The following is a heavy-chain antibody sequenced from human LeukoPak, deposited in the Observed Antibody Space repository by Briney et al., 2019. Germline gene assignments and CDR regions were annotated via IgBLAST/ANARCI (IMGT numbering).Heavy chain of an antibody. V-gene: IGHV1-69*05. CDR3: ARGHCSSTSCYHDCLD. CDR2: IIPIFGTA. D-gene: IGHD2-2*01. Sequence: SVKVSCKASGGTLSSYAISWVRQAPGQGLEWMGVIIPIFGTANYAQKFQGRVTITTDESTSTAYMELSSLRSEDTAVYYCARGHCSSTSCYHDCLDWGQGTLVTVSS. J-gene: IGHJ4*02. CDR1: GGTLSSYA.